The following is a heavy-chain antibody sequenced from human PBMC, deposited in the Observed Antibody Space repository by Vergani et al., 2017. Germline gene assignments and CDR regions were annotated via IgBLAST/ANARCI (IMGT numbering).Heavy chain of an antibody. CDR2: IIPIFGTA. J-gene: IGHJ6*02. D-gene: IGHD6-6*01. V-gene: IGHV1-69*01. CDR3: ATLKSSSSGYYYYYDGMDV. CDR1: GGTFSSYA. Sequence: QVQLVQSGAEVKKPGSSVKVSCKASGGTFSSYAISWVRQAPGQGLEWMGGIIPIFGTANYAQKFQGRVTITADESTSTAYMELSSLRSEDTAVDYWATLKSSSSGYYYYYDGMDVWGQGTTVTVSS.